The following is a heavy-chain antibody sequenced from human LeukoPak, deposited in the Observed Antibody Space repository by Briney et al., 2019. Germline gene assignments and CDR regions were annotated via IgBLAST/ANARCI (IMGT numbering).Heavy chain of an antibody. J-gene: IGHJ4*02. CDR3: AKLHGDFLPAHY. CDR2: ISSSSSYI. Sequence: GGSLRLSCATSGFTFSDYYMSRIRQAPGKGLEWVSSISSSSSYIYYAASVKGRFTISGDSSKNTLVLQMNTLRVEDTALYYCAKLHGDFLPAHYWGQGTLVTVSS. V-gene: IGHV3-11*06. D-gene: IGHD4-17*01. CDR1: GFTFSDYY.